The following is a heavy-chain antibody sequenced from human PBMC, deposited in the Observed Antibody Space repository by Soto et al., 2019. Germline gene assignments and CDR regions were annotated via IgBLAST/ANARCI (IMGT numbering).Heavy chain of an antibody. CDR2: MNPNSGNT. CDR1: GYTFTSYD. Sequence: QVQLVQSGAEVKKPGASVKVSCKASGYTFTSYDINWVRQATGQGLEWMGWMNPNSGNTGYAQKFQGRVTRTRNTSISTAYMELSSLRSEDTAVYYCARGRGFWEGPRYYYYGMDFWGQGTTVTVSS. D-gene: IGHD1-26*01. CDR3: ARGRGFWEGPRYYYYGMDF. J-gene: IGHJ6*02. V-gene: IGHV1-8*01.